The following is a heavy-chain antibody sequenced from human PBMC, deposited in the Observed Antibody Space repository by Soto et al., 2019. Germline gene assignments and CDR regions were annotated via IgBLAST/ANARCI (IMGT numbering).Heavy chain of an antibody. CDR3: GCGGNYFVY. D-gene: IGHD3-16*01. J-gene: IGHJ4*02. CDR2: INHDGSER. V-gene: IGHV3-7*01. CDR1: GFTFSTYW. Sequence: EVQLVESGGGVVQPGGSLRLPCAASGFTFSTYWMSWVRQPPGKGLEWVASINHDGSERYYVDSVRGRFTISRDNAKNSLDLQMNSLTAEDTGVYYCGCGGNYFVYRGQGTLVTVSP.